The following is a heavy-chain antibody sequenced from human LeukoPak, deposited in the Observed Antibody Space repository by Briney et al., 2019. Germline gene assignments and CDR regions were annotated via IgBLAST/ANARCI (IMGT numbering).Heavy chain of an antibody. CDR2: IYYSGST. J-gene: IGHJ4*02. V-gene: IGHV4-39*01. Sequence: SPETLSLTCTVSGGSISSSSYYWGWIRQPPGKGLEWIGSIYYSGSTYYNPSLKSRVTISVDTSKNQFSLKLSSVTAADTAVYYCASLTTVTTDYWGQGTLVTVSS. CDR3: ASLTTVTTDY. D-gene: IGHD4-17*01. CDR1: GGSISSSSYY.